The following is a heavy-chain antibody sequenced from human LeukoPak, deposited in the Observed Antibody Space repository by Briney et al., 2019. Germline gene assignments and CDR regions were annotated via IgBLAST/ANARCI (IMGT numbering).Heavy chain of an antibody. J-gene: IGHJ4*02. Sequence: SETLSLTCTVSGGSISSYYWSWIRQPAGKGLEWIGRIYTSGSTNYNPSLKSRVTISVDTSKNQFSLKLSSVTAADTAVYYCARGSADYDFWSGPNDYWGQGTLVTVSS. CDR2: IYTSGST. CDR3: ARGSADYDFWSGPNDY. D-gene: IGHD3-3*01. CDR1: GGSISSYY. V-gene: IGHV4-4*07.